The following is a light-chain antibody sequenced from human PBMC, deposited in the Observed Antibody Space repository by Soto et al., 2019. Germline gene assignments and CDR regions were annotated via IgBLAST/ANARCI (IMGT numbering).Light chain of an antibody. Sequence: EILLTQSPGTLSVSPGERVTLSCRASQSVSQSVSSKLAWYQQKPGQAPRLLIYDASNRATGIPARFSGSGSGTDFTLTISSLEPEDFAVYYCQQRSNWPRTFGQGTKVDIK. CDR3: QQRSNWPRT. J-gene: IGKJ1*01. CDR1: QSVSQSVSSK. CDR2: DAS. V-gene: IGKV3-11*01.